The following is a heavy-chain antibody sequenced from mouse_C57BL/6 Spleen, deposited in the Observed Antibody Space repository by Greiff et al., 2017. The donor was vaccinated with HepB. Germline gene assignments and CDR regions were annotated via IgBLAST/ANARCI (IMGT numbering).Heavy chain of an antibody. CDR2: IDPETGGT. Sequence: QVQLKESGAELVRPGASVTLSCKASGYTFTDYEMHWVKQTPVHGLEWIGAIDPETGGTAYNQKFKGKAILTADKSSSTAYMELRSLTSEDSAVYYCTRDGNYVLAYWGQGTLVTVSA. CDR3: TRDGNYVLAY. V-gene: IGHV1-15*01. CDR1: GYTFTDYE. D-gene: IGHD2-1*01. J-gene: IGHJ3*01.